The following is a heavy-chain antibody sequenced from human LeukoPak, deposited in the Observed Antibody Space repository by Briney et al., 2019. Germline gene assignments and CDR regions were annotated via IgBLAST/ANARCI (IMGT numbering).Heavy chain of an antibody. D-gene: IGHD2/OR15-2a*01. CDR3: ARLGLAPFHGDY. CDR2: IIPIFGTA. CDR1: GGTFSSYA. Sequence: SVKVSCKASGGTFSSYAISWVRQAPGQGLEWMGGIIPIFGTANYAQKFQGRVTITADESTSTAYMELSSLRSEDTAVYYCARLGLAPFHGDYWGQGTLVTVSS. V-gene: IGHV1-69*13. J-gene: IGHJ4*02.